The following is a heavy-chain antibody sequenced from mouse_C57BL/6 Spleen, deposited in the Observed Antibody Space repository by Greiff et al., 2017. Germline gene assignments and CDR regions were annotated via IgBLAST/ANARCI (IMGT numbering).Heavy chain of an antibody. V-gene: IGHV5-12*01. CDR1: GFTFSDYY. J-gene: IGHJ1*03. CDR2: ISNGGGST. CDR3: ARQDGYCGYFDV. Sequence: EVQRVESGGGLVQPGGSLKLSCAASGFTFSDYYMYWVRQTPEKRLEWVAYISNGGGSTYYPDTVKGRFTISRDNAKNTLYLQMSRLKSEDTAMYYCARQDGYCGYFDVWGTGTTVTVSS. D-gene: IGHD2-3*01.